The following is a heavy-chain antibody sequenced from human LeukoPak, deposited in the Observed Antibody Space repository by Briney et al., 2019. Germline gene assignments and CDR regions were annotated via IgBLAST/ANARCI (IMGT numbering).Heavy chain of an antibody. CDR3: AKGISGSFFY. V-gene: IGHV3-53*01. D-gene: IGHD3-10*01. CDR1: GFTVSSND. J-gene: IGHJ4*02. Sequence: PGGSLRLSCAASGFTVSSNDMSWVCQAPGKGLECISVIYSGGSTDYADSVKGRLTISRDNSKNTLYLQMNSLRAEDTAVYYCAKGISGSFFYWGQGTLVTVSS. CDR2: IYSGGST.